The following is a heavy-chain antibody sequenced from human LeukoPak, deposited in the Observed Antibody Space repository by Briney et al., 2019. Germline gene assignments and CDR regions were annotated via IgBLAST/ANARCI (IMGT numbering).Heavy chain of an antibody. CDR1: GFILGSHW. D-gene: IGHD1-1*01. CDR2: IKQGGSEK. Sequence: GGSLRLSCAASGFILGSHWMTWVRQAPGKGLEWVASIKQGGSEKYYVDSVKGRFTVSRDNAQNSLYLQMHSLRAEDTAVYYCARGCTTATSKWCYWGQGTLVTVSS. CDR3: ARGCTTATSKWCY. J-gene: IGHJ4*02. V-gene: IGHV3-7*01.